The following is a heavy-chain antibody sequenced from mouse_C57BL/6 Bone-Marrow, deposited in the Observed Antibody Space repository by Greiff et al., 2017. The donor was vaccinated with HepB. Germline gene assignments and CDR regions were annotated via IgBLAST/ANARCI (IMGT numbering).Heavy chain of an antibody. D-gene: IGHD2-4*01. J-gene: IGHJ2*01. CDR3: ATGRSTMITRFDY. V-gene: IGHV14-4*01. CDR2: IDPENGDT. CDR1: GFNIKDDY. Sequence: EVQLQQSGAELVRPGASVKLSCTASGFNIKDDYMHWVKQRPEQGLEWIGWIDPENGDTEYASKFQGKATITVDTSSNTAYLQLSSLTSEDTAVYYCATGRSTMITRFDYWGQGTTLTVSS.